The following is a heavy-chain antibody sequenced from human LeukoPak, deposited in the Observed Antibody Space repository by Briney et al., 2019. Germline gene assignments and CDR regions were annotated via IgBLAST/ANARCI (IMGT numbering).Heavy chain of an antibody. V-gene: IGHV3-48*04. Sequence: GGSLRLSCAASGFTFSSYSMNWVRQAPGKGLEWASYISSSGSTIYYADSVKGRFTISRDNAKNSLYLQMNSLRAEDTAVYYCAELGITMIGGVWGKGTTVTISP. J-gene: IGHJ6*04. CDR1: GFTFSSYS. D-gene: IGHD3-10*02. CDR2: ISSSGSTI. CDR3: AELGITMIGGV.